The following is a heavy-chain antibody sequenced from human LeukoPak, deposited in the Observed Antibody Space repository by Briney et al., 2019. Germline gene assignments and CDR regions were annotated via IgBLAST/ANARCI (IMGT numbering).Heavy chain of an antibody. CDR3: AREGGSGSIDY. V-gene: IGHV4-30-2*01. CDR1: GGSSSSGGYS. J-gene: IGHJ4*02. Sequence: SETLSLTCAVSGGSSSSGGYSWSWIRQPPGKGLEWIGYIYHSGSTYYNPSLKSRVNISVDRSKNQFSLKLSSVPAADTAVYYCAREGGSGSIDYWGQGTLVTVSS. CDR2: IYHSGST. D-gene: IGHD3-10*01.